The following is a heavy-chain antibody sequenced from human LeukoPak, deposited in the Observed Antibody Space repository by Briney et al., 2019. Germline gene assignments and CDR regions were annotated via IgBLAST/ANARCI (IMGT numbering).Heavy chain of an antibody. Sequence: PSETLSLTCTVSGGSISSGSYYWSWVRQPPGKGLEWIGYIYYSGSTYYNPSLKSRVAISVDTSKNQFSLNLSSVTAADTAVYYCARSSFYSSSWYFDYWGQGTLDTVSS. D-gene: IGHD6-13*01. J-gene: IGHJ4*02. CDR2: IYYSGST. CDR3: ARSSFYSSSWYFDY. CDR1: GGSISSGSYY. V-gene: IGHV4-30-4*08.